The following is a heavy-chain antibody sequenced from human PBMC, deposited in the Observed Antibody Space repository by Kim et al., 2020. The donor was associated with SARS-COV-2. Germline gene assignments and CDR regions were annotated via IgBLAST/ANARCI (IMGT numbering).Heavy chain of an antibody. V-gene: IGHV4-34*01. D-gene: IGHD6-19*01. CDR3: ASGIAVAGPNLGGDY. Sequence: SETLSLTCAVYGGSFSGYYWSWIRQPPGKGLEWIGEINHSGSTNYNPSLKSRVTISVDTSKNQFSLKLSSVTAADTAVYYCASGIAVAGPNLGGDYWGQGTLVTVSS. CDR1: GGSFSGYY. J-gene: IGHJ4*02. CDR2: INHSGST.